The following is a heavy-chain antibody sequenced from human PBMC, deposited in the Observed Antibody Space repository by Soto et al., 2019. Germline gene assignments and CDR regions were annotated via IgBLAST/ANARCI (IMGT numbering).Heavy chain of an antibody. J-gene: IGHJ6*02. CDR1: GFSFSSYA. CDR2: INGGSTP. CDR3: AKDKDWSGVYGMDV. D-gene: IGHD3-3*01. V-gene: IGHV3-23*01. Sequence: QAGGSLRLSCVASGFSFSSYAMNWVRQAPGKGLEWVTGINGGSTPYYADSVKGRFTISRDNSKNTLYLQMNSLRAEDTAVYYCAKDKDWSGVYGMDVWGQGTTVTVYS.